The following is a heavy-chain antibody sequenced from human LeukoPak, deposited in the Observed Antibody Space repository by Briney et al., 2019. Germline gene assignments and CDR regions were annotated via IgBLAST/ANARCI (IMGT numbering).Heavy chain of an antibody. J-gene: IGHJ6*02. CDR2: ISYDGGYQ. Sequence: VRQXXXXXLEXVTYISYDGGYQYYADSVKGRFTISRDNSKNTVYLQLNSLTPEDTAVYYCAKDRRMMSPHYGMDVWGQGTTVTVSS. V-gene: IGHV3-30*04. CDR3: AKDRRMMSPHYGMDV. D-gene: IGHD3-16*01.